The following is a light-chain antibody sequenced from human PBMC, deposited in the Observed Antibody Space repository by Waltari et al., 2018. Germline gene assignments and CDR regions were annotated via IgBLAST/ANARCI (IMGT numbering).Light chain of an antibody. V-gene: IGLV4-69*01. CDR2: LNSDGSH. CDR3: QTWGTGTHVV. J-gene: IGLJ2*01. Sequence: QPELTQSPSASASLGASVKLTCILSSGHSSYAIALPQPQPQKGPRYLMKLNSDGSHNKGDGIPDRFSGSSSGAERYLTISSLQSEDEADYYCQTWGTGTHVVFGGGTKLTVL. CDR1: SGHSSYA.